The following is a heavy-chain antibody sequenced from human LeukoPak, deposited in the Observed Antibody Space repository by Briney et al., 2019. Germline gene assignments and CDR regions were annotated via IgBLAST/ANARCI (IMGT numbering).Heavy chain of an antibody. J-gene: IGHJ5*02. CDR3: ARGQKKFDP. Sequence: SETLSLTCTVSGGSISSSSYYWGWIRQPPGKGLEWIGSIYYSGSTYYNPSLKSRVTISVDTSKNQFSLKLSSVTAADTAVYYCARGQKKFDPWGQGTLVTVSS. CDR1: GGSISSSSYY. CDR2: IYYSGST. V-gene: IGHV4-39*07.